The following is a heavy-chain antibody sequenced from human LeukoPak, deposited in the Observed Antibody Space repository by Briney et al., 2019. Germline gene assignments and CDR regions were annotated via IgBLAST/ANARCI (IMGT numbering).Heavy chain of an antibody. CDR1: GGTFSSYA. CDR3: ARSVAGGPSDY. V-gene: IGHV1-69*04. J-gene: IGHJ4*02. CDR2: IIPILGIA. Sequence: AASVKVSCKASGGTFSSYAISWVRQAPGQGLEWMGRIIPILGIANYAQKFQGRVTITSDKSTSTAYMELSSLRSEDTAVYYCARSVAGGPSDYWGQGTLVTVSS. D-gene: IGHD3-16*01.